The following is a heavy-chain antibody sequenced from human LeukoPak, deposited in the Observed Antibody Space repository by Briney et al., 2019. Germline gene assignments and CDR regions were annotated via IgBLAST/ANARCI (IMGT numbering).Heavy chain of an antibody. D-gene: IGHD5-24*01. CDR3: ARGEEKATITGLDS. Sequence: GGSLRLSCAASGFTFSNYGMHWVRQAPGKGLEWVSAISSSSAYIYYADSVKGRFTISRDNAENSLFLQLNSLRAEDTAVYFCARGEEKATITGLDSWGQGTLVTVSS. J-gene: IGHJ4*02. V-gene: IGHV3-21*01. CDR2: ISSSSAYI. CDR1: GFTFSNYG.